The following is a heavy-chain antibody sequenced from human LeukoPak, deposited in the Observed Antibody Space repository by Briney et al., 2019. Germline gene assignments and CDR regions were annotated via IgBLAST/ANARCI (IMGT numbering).Heavy chain of an antibody. Sequence: PGRSLRLSCAASGFTFDDYAMHWVRQAPGKGLEWVSVIYSGGSTYYADSVKGRFTISRDNSKNTLYLQMNSLRAEDTAVYYCARDGSHYYGMDVWGQGTTVTVSS. V-gene: IGHV3-66*01. D-gene: IGHD5-12*01. J-gene: IGHJ6*02. CDR2: IYSGGST. CDR3: ARDGSHYYGMDV. CDR1: GFTFDDYA.